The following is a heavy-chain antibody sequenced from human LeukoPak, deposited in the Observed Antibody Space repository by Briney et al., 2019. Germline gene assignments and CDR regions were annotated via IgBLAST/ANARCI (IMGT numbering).Heavy chain of an antibody. CDR2: IWYDGSNK. V-gene: IGHV3-33*06. J-gene: IGHJ5*02. Sequence: GGSLRLSCAASGFTFSSYGMHWVRQAPGKGLEWVAVIWYDGSNKYYADSVKGRFTISRDNSKNTLYLQMNSLRAEDTAVYYCAKELQAGDSSAWGQGTLVTVSS. D-gene: IGHD3-22*01. CDR3: AKELQAGDSSA. CDR1: GFTFSSYG.